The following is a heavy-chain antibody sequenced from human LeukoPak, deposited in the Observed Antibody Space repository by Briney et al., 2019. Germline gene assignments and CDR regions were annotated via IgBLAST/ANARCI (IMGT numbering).Heavy chain of an antibody. CDR2: IKSKTDGGTT. D-gene: IGHD3-10*01. J-gene: IGHJ4*02. CDR3: ARDALWFGELLPPFDY. Sequence: GGSLRLSCAASGLTFNNAWMSWVRQAPGKGLEWVGRIKSKTDGGTTDDAAPVKGRFTISRDDSKNTLYLQMNSLRAEDTAVYYCARDALWFGELLPPFDYWGQGTLVTVSS. CDR1: GLTFNNAW. V-gene: IGHV3-15*01.